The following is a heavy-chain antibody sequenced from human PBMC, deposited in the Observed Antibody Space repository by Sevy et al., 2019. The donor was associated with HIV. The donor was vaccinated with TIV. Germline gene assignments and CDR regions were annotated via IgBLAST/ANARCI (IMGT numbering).Heavy chain of an antibody. CDR1: GGSISSSSDF. J-gene: IGHJ3*02. V-gene: IGHV4-39*01. CDR3: AGHGGLGFGELLSAFDI. Sequence: SETLSLTCTVSGGSISSSSDFWSWIRQPPGKGMEWIGSIFYSAKTYYKPSLKSRVTMSVDTSKNQFSLKLSSVTAADTVVYYCAGHGGLGFGELLSAFDIWRQGTMVTVSS. D-gene: IGHD3-10*01. CDR2: IFYSAKT.